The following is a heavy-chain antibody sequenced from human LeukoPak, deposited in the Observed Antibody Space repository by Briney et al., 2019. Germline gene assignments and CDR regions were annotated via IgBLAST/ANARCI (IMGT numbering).Heavy chain of an antibody. V-gene: IGHV1-18*01. CDR2: LSAYEGNT. D-gene: IGHD2-21*02. Sequence: ASVKVSCKASGYTFSSYGISWVRQAPGQGPEWMGWLSAYEGNTNYAQKFQGRVSMTTDTSTSTAYMEVRSLRSDDTAVYYCARDLPVVVTAMDDYWGQGTLVTVSS. CDR1: GYTFSSYG. CDR3: ARDLPVVVTAMDDY. J-gene: IGHJ4*02.